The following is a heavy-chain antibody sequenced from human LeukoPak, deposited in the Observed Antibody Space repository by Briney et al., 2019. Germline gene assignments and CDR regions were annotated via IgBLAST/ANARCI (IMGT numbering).Heavy chain of an antibody. Sequence: PGGSLRLSCAASEFSFENHWMHWVRQVPGKGLEWVSRTDAGGSSTSYADSVRGRFSISRDNGKSTLYLQMNSLRVEDTAVYYCARGPPTGGGAYVGDYWGHGTLVTVSS. D-gene: IGHD2-8*02. J-gene: IGHJ4*01. V-gene: IGHV3-74*01. CDR3: ARGPPTGGGAYVGDY. CDR2: TDAGGSST. CDR1: EFSFENHW.